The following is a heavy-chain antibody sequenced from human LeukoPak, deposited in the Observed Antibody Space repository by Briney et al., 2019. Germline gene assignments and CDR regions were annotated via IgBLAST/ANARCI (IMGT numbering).Heavy chain of an antibody. CDR1: GYTFTGYD. CDR3: ARELFYDSSGYYYIPPAFDI. J-gene: IGHJ3*02. V-gene: IGHV1-2*02. D-gene: IGHD3-22*01. CDR2: INPNSGGT. Sequence: ASVKLSCKASGYTFTGYDMHWVRQAPGQGLEWMGWINPNSGGTNYAQKFQGRVTMTRDTSISTAYMELSRLRSDDTAVYYCARELFYDSSGYYYIPPAFDIWGQGTMVTVSS.